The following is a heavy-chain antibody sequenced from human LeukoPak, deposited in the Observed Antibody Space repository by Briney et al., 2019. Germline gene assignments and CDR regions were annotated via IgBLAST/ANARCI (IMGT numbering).Heavy chain of an antibody. CDR2: ISSSSSTI. D-gene: IGHD2-2*01. Sequence: GGSLRLSCAASGFTFSSYSMNWVRQAPGKGLEWVSYISSSSSTIYYADSVKGRFTISRDNAKNSLYLQMNSLRAEDTAVYYCARDAPTDIVVVPAAGEIDYWGQGTLVTVSS. J-gene: IGHJ4*02. V-gene: IGHV3-48*01. CDR3: ARDAPTDIVVVPAAGEIDY. CDR1: GFTFSSYS.